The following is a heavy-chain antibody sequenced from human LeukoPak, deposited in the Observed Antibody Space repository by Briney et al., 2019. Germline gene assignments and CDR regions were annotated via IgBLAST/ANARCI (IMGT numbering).Heavy chain of an antibody. V-gene: IGHV1-46*03. J-gene: IGHJ6*03. CDR3: ATLWFGNPTFYYMDV. Sequence: ASVKVSCKASGYTFTSYYMHWVRQAPGQGLEWMGIINPSGGSTSYAQKFQGRVTMTRDTSTSTVYMELSSLRSEDTAVYYCATLWFGNPTFYYMDVWGKGTTVTVSS. CDR1: GYTFTSYY. D-gene: IGHD3-10*01. CDR2: INPSGGST.